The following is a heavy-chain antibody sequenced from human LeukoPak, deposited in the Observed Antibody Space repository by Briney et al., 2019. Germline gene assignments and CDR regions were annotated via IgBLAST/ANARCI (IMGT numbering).Heavy chain of an antibody. V-gene: IGHV4-59*01. CDR1: GGSIRSYY. CDR2: IYYSGST. Sequence: SSETLSLTCTVSGGSIRSYYWSWIRQPPGKGLEWIGYIYYSGSTNYNPPLKSRVTISVDTSRNQFSLNVSSVAAADTAVYYCARVLPYSSGWGVDYWGQGTLVTVSS. J-gene: IGHJ4*02. CDR3: ARVLPYSSGWGVDY. D-gene: IGHD6-19*01.